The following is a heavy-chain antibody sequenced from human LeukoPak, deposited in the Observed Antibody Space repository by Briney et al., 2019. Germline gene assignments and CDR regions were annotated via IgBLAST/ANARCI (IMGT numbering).Heavy chain of an antibody. J-gene: IGHJ4*02. D-gene: IGHD1-26*01. Sequence: GGSLRLSCAASGFTFSSYAMHWVRQAPGKGLEYVSAISSNGGSTYYANSVKGRFTISRDNSKNTLYLQMGSLRADDTAVYYCARDGVGATFDYWGQGTLVTVSS. CDR3: ARDGVGATFDY. V-gene: IGHV3-64*01. CDR2: ISSNGGST. CDR1: GFTFSSYA.